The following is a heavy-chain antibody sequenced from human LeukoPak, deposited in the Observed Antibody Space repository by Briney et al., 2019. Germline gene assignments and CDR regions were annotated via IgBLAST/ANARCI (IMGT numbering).Heavy chain of an antibody. Sequence: SETLSLTCAVYGGSFSGYYWSWIRQPPGKGLEWIGEINHSGSTNYNPSLKSRVTISVDTSKNQFSLKLSSVTDADTAVYYCARKVGYGSGSYYTPFNWYFDLWGRGTLVTVSS. V-gene: IGHV4-34*01. CDR2: INHSGST. CDR1: GGSFSGYY. J-gene: IGHJ2*01. CDR3: ARKVGYGSGSYYTPFNWYFDL. D-gene: IGHD3-10*01.